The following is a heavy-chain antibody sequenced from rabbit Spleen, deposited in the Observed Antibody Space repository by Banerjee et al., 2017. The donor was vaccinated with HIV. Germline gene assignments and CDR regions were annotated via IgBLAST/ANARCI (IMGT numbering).Heavy chain of an antibody. CDR3: ARAIVPWLGLTRLDL. Sequence: QEQLVESGGDLVKPGGSLTLSCKASGIDFTNYYITWVRQAPGKGLEWIGIIYAAKGSTDYASWVNGRFTISSDNAQSTVDLKMTSLTAADTATYFCARAIVPWLGLTRLDLWGQGTLVTVS. D-gene: IGHD4-1*01. J-gene: IGHJ3*01. CDR2: IYAAKGST. V-gene: IGHV1S43*01. CDR1: GIDFTNYY.